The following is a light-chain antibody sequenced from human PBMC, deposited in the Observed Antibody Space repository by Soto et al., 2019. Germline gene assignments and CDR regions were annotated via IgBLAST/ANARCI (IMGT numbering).Light chain of an antibody. CDR3: QQYYSYPLT. CDR1: HGISSY. Sequence: AIRMTQSPSSFSASTGDRVTITCRASHGISSYLAWYQQKPVKAPKLLIYAASTLQSGFPSRFSGSGSGTDFTLTISCLQSEDFATYYCQQYYSYPLTFGPGT. J-gene: IGKJ3*01. V-gene: IGKV1-8*01. CDR2: AAS.